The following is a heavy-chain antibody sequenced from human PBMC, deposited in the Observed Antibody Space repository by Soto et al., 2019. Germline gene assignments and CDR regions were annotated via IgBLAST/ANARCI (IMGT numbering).Heavy chain of an antibody. CDR1: GFTVSTNY. V-gene: IGHV3-53*04. D-gene: IGHD3-22*01. CDR3: ARTYYYDDTGYPNAFDI. Sequence: GGSLRLSCAASGFTVSTNYMSWVRQAPGKGLEWVSVIYNDGRTYYADSVKGRFTISRHNSKNTLYLQVNSLRAEDTAVYYCARTYYYDDTGYPNAFDIWGQGTMVTVSS. J-gene: IGHJ3*02. CDR2: IYNDGRT.